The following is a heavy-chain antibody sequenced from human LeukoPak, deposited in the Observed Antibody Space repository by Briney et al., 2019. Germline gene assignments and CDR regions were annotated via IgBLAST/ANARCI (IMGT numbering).Heavy chain of an antibody. CDR3: ARERDGRFFDY. D-gene: IGHD5-24*01. CDR1: GLIFRSYW. Sequence: GGSLRLSCEVSGLIFRSYWMSWVRQAPGKGLEWVANINQDGSEKYFVDSVRGRFTISRDNAKNSLHLQMNTLRAEDTAVYYCARERDGRFFDYWGQGTLVTVSS. J-gene: IGHJ4*02. CDR2: INQDGSEK. V-gene: IGHV3-7*01.